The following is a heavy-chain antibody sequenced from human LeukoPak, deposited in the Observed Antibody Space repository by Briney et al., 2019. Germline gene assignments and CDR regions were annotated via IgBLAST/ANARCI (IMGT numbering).Heavy chain of an antibody. CDR1: GFTVSSNY. CDR2: IYGSGST. Sequence: GGSLRLSCAASGFTVSSNYMSWVRQAPGKGLEWVSVIYGSGSTYYADSVKGRFTISRDNSKNTLYLQMNSLRAEDTAVYYCASWPGGWYGEDYWGQGTLVTVSS. V-gene: IGHV3-53*01. D-gene: IGHD6-19*01. CDR3: ASWPGGWYGEDY. J-gene: IGHJ4*02.